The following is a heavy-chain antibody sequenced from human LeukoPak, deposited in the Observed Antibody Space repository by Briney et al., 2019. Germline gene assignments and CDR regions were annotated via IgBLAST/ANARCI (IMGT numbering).Heavy chain of an antibody. J-gene: IGHJ3*02. CDR3: ARSSYSSGFNDAFDI. CDR2: INWNGGST. Sequence: GGSLRLSRAASGFTFDDYGVSWVRQAPGKGLEWVSGINWNGGSTGYADSVKGRFTISRDNAKNSLYLQMNSLRAEDTALYHCARSSYSSGFNDAFDIWGQGTMVTASS. D-gene: IGHD6-19*01. CDR1: GFTFDDYG. V-gene: IGHV3-20*01.